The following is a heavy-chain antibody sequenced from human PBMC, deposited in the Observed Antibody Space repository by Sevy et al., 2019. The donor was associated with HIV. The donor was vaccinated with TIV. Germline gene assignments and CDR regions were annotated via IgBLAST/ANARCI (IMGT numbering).Heavy chain of an antibody. CDR3: TRGLATADTPEYYFDY. Sequence: GGSLRLSCTTSGFTFEDYALSWFRQAPGKGLEWVAFITRNSYEAYGGTTDYAASVKVRFIISRDDSKSIAYLQMNSLKTEDTAVYYCTRGLATADTPEYYFDYWGQGTLVTVSS. V-gene: IGHV3-49*03. CDR1: GFTFEDYA. CDR2: ITRNSYEAYGGTT. J-gene: IGHJ4*02. D-gene: IGHD5-12*01.